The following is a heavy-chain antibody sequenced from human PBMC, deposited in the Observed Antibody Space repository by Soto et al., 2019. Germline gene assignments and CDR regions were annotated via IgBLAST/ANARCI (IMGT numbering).Heavy chain of an antibody. V-gene: IGHV4-38-2*01. J-gene: IGHJ4*02. CDR2: ISHSGST. Sequence: TLSLTCAGSGYSISIGYYCGWIRPPPGKGLEWIGTISHSGSTYYNPSLKSRVTISVDTSKNQFSLKLTSVTAADTAVYFCARDRGYSGSGSYYCDYWGLGTLVTVSS. CDR3: ARDRGYSGSGSYYCDY. D-gene: IGHD3-10*01. CDR1: GYSISIGYY.